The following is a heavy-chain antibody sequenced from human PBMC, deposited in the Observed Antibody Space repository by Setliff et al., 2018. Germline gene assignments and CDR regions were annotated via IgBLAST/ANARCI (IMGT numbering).Heavy chain of an antibody. CDR3: ARVRSSSWLVVNWFDP. CDR2: FDPEDGET. J-gene: IGHJ5*02. Sequence: GASVKVSCKVSGYTLTELSMHWVRQAPGKGLEWMGGFDPEDGETIYAQKFQGRVTMTEDTSTDTAYMELSSLRSDDTAVYYCARVRSSSWLVVNWFDPWGQGTLVTVSS. CDR1: GYTLTELS. D-gene: IGHD6-13*01. V-gene: IGHV1-24*01.